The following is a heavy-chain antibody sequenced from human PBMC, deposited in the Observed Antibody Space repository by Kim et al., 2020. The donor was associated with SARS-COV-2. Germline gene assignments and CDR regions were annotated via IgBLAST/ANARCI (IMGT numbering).Heavy chain of an antibody. V-gene: IGHV3-30*01. CDR2: RNP. CDR3: ARDRDNILET. J-gene: IGHJ5*02. D-gene: IGHD1-1*01. Sequence: RNPYYADAVRGRFTISRDNSKNTVFLQVDSLTVEDTGVYFCARDRDNILETWGQGTLVTVYS.